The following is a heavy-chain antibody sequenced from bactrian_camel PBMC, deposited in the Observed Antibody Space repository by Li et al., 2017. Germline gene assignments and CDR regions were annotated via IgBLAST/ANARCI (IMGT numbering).Heavy chain of an antibody. D-gene: IGHD6*01. V-gene: IGHV3S26*01. J-gene: IGHJ6*01. CDR2: IDSDGHL. Sequence: HVQLVESGGDSVQAGGSLRLSCTVAVADYSRYCLAWFRQAPGKKREGVAAIDSDGHLTYAASITGRFTIFKDDAENTLYLQMNSLKPEDTAMYYCAALPGTVVVGRCADFGYWGQGTQVTVS. CDR1: VADYSRYC. CDR3: AALPGTVVVGRCADFGY.